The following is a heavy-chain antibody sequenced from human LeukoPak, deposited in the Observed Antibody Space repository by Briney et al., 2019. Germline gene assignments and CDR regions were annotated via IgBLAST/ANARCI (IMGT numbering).Heavy chain of an antibody. D-gene: IGHD5-18*01. CDR2: ISYSGST. CDR1: GSSFNN. V-gene: IGHV4-59*01. J-gene: IGHJ6*03. Sequence: PSETLSLTCTVSGSSFNNWSWIRQPAGKGLEWIGYISYSGSTNYNPSLKSRVTISSDTSKNQVSLKLSSVTAADTAVYYCARTYRYGSFPVYHYYMDVWGKGTTVTVSS. CDR3: ARTYRYGSFPVYHYYMDV.